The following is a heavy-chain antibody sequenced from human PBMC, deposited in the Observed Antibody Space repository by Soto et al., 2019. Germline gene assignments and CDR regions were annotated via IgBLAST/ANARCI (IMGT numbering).Heavy chain of an antibody. Sequence: SETLSLTCTVSAGSISSYYWSWIRQPPGKGLEWVGYIYYSGSTNYNPSLKSRVTISVDTSKNQFSLKLSSVTAADTAVYYCARRYGSAFDIWGKGTMVTVS. CDR2: IYYSGST. CDR1: AGSISSYY. J-gene: IGHJ3*02. V-gene: IGHV4-59*08. D-gene: IGHD1-26*01. CDR3: ARRYGSAFDI.